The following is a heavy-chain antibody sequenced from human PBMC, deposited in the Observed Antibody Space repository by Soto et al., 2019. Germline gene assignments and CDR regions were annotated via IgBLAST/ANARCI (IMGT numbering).Heavy chain of an antibody. CDR3: ARILAPTPIERYSSSWAFDY. V-gene: IGHV5-51*01. J-gene: IGHJ4*02. Sequence: GESLKISCKGSGYSFTSYWIGWVRQMPGKGLEWMGIIYPGDSDTRYSPSFQGQVTISADKSISTAYLQWGSLKASDTAMYYCARILAPTPIERYSSSWAFDYWGQGTLVTVSS. CDR2: IYPGDSDT. CDR1: GYSFTSYW. D-gene: IGHD6-6*01.